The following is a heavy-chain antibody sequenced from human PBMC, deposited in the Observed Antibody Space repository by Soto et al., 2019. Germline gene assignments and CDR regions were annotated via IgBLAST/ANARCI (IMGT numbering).Heavy chain of an antibody. J-gene: IGHJ4*02. CDR2: FDPEDGER. Sequence: GASVKVSCKVSGFALTELSIHWVRQAPGKGLEWMGRFDPEDGERIYAQKFQGRVTMTEDTSTDTAYMELNSLRAEDTAVYYCAKAIYGGSSGYYDFWGQGTQVTVSS. D-gene: IGHD3-22*01. V-gene: IGHV1-24*01. CDR3: AKAIYGGSSGYYDF. CDR1: GFALTELS.